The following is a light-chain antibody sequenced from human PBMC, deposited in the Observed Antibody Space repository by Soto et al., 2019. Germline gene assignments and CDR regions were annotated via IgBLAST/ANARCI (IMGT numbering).Light chain of an antibody. CDR1: SSDVGSYNL. CDR3: CSYAGSSTDV. CDR2: EGT. V-gene: IGLV2-23*01. J-gene: IGLJ1*01. Sequence: QSALIQPASVSGSPGQSITISCTGTSSDVGSYNLVSWYQQHPGKAPKLMIYEGTKRPSGVSNRFSGSKSGNTASLTISGLQAEDEADYYCCSYAGSSTDVFGSGTELTVL.